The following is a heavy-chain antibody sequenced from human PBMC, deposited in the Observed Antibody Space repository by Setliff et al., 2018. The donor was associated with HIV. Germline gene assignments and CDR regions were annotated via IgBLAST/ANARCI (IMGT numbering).Heavy chain of an antibody. V-gene: IGHV3-21*06. Sequence: CGSLRLSCAASGFTFSAYSMNWVRQVPGKGLEWVSCISTSGNFIYYADSVKGRFTVSRDNAKNSLYLQMNSLRAGDTAVYYCLRGGSFGDIPNCWGQGTLVTVSS. CDR3: LRGGSFGDIPNC. J-gene: IGHJ4*02. CDR2: ISTSGNFI. CDR1: GFTFSAYS. D-gene: IGHD4-17*01.